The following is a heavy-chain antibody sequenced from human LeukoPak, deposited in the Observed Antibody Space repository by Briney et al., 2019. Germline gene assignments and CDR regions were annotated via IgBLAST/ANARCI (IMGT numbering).Heavy chain of an antibody. CDR3: ARVLTAAGTFDP. D-gene: IGHD6-13*01. CDR1: GDSVSSNSAT. Sequence: SQILSLTCAISGDSVSSNSATWNWIRQSPSRGLEWLGRTYYRSKWYNDYAVSVKSRITVNPDTSKNQLSLRLNSVTPEDTAVYYCARVLTAAGTFDPWGQGILVTVSS. V-gene: IGHV6-1*01. CDR2: TYYRSKWYN. J-gene: IGHJ5*02.